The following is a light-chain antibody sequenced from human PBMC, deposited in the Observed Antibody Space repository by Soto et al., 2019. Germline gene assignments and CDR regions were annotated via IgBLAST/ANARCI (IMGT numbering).Light chain of an antibody. CDR1: QSVGSN. V-gene: IGKV3-15*01. CDR3: QQYDNWWT. J-gene: IGKJ1*01. CDR2: AAS. Sequence: EIVLTQSPATLSVSPGERATLSCRASQSVGSNLAWYQQKPGQAPRVLIYAASTRATGIPDRFSGSGSVTEFTLTISSLHSEDFGVYYCQQYDNWWTFGQGTKVDIK.